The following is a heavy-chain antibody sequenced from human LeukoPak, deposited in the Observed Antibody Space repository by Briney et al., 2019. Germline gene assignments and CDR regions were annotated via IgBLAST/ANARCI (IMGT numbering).Heavy chain of an antibody. J-gene: IGHJ4*02. CDR3: ARASSGDGSTSWGFPRLESSVDY. D-gene: IGHD2-2*01. Sequence: GGSLRLSCAVSGFTFSGFWMSWSRQAPGKGLEWVASINSDGSEGYYADSVKGRFTISRDNSKNTLYLQMNSLRAEDTAVYYCARASSGDGSTSWGFPRLESSVDYWGQGTLVTVSS. CDR2: INSDGSEG. V-gene: IGHV3-7*01. CDR1: GFTFSGFW.